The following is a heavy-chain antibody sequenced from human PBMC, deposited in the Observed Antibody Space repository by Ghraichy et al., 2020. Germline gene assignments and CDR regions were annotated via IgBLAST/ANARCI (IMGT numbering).Heavy chain of an antibody. Sequence: GSLNISCKGSQFTFSNHWIGWVRQMPGKGLEWMGMIWPGDSDTKFSPSFQGQVIISVDKSVKTAYLQWSSLKASDTAIYYCVRHQLGVLLIDDWGQGTLVTVSS. CDR1: QFTFSNHW. CDR3: VRHQLGVLLIDD. D-gene: IGHD2-8*01. V-gene: IGHV5-51*01. J-gene: IGHJ4*02. CDR2: IWPGDSDT.